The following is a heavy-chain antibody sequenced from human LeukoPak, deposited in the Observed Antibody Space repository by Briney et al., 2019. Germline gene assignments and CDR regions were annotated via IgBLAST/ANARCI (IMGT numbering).Heavy chain of an antibody. V-gene: IGHV4-34*01. J-gene: IGHJ4*02. CDR2: INHSGST. D-gene: IGHD3-22*01. Sequence: KPSETLSLTCAVYGGSFSGYYWSWIRQPPGKGLEWIGEINHSGSTNYNPSLKSRVTISVDTSKNQFSLKLSSVTAADTAVYYCARAIQYYYDSSGYYRKYYFDYWGQGTLVTVSS. CDR1: GGSFSGYY. CDR3: ARAIQYYYDSSGYYRKYYFDY.